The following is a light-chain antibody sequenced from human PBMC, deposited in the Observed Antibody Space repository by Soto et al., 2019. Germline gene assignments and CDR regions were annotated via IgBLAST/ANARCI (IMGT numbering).Light chain of an antibody. J-gene: IGKJ1*01. Sequence: EVVMTQSPATLSVSPGESATLSCRASHSVSSSLAWYQQKPGQTPRLLIYGASTRATGVPARFSGSGSGTEFTLTIGSLQSEDFAVYYCQQYNNWPPWTFGQGTKVDIK. CDR2: GAS. V-gene: IGKV3-15*01. CDR3: QQYNNWPPWT. CDR1: HSVSSS.